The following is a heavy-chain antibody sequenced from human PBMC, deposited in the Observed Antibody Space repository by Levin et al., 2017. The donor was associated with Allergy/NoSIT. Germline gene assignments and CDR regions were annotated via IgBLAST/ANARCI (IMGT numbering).Heavy chain of an antibody. Sequence: GASVKVSCAASGFTFSSHWMSWVRQAPGKGLEWVANINQGGSEKYYVDSVKGRFTTSRDNAKNSLYLQMNSLKAEDTALYYCAKDRGVWQAETQYFGMDVWGQGTTVTVSS. CDR3: AKDRGVWQAETQYFGMDV. J-gene: IGHJ6*02. CDR1: GFTFSSHW. CDR2: INQGGSEK. D-gene: IGHD3-10*01. V-gene: IGHV3-7*03.